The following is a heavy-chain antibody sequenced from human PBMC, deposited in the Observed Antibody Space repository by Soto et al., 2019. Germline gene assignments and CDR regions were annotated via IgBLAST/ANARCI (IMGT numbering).Heavy chain of an antibody. V-gene: IGHV5-51*01. J-gene: IGHJ5*02. D-gene: IGHD1-7*01. Sequence: PGESLKISCKGSGYSFTSYWIGWVRQMPGKGLEWMGIIYPGDSDTRYSPSFQGQVTISADKSISTAYLQWSSLKASDTAMYYCARHVFSLPGTTMMTPIGPFDPWGKGTLVTVSS. CDR3: ARHVFSLPGTTMMTPIGPFDP. CDR1: GYSFTSYW. CDR2: IYPGDSDT.